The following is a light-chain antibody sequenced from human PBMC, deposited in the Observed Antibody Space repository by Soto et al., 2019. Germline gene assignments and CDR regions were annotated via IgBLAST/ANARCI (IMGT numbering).Light chain of an antibody. Sequence: EVVLTQSPATLSASPGERATLSCRAGQSVNNKLAWYQQTPGQPPRLLIYDASTRATGVPGRFSGSGSGTAFTLTISSLQSEDFAVYYCQQYNHWPTFGQGTKLEIK. CDR3: QQYNHWPT. V-gene: IGKV3-15*01. CDR2: DAS. CDR1: QSVNNK. J-gene: IGKJ2*01.